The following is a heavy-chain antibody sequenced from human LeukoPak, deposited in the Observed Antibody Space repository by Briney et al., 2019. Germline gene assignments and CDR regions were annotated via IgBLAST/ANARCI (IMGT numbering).Heavy chain of an antibody. D-gene: IGHD1-26*01. V-gene: IGHV3-30*03. CDR1: GFTFSSYG. CDR2: ISYDGSNK. CDR3: ASHPRGGWELLVI. J-gene: IGHJ3*02. Sequence: GGSLSLSCAASGFTFSSYGMHWVRQAPGKGLEWVAVISYDGSNKYYADSVKGRFTISRDNSKNTLYLQMNSLRAEDTAVYYCASHPRGGWELLVIWGQGTMVTVSS.